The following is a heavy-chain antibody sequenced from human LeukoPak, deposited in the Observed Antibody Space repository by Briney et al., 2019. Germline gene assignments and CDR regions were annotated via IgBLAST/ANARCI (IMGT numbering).Heavy chain of an antibody. V-gene: IGHV3-20*04. J-gene: IGHJ4*02. CDR2: INWNGGST. CDR3: ASERYNWNYAFDY. D-gene: IGHD1-7*01. Sequence: GGSLRLSCAASGFTFDDYGMSWVRQAPGKGLEWVSGINWNGGSTGYADSVKGRFTVSRDNAKNSLYLQMNSLRAEDTAVYYCASERYNWNYAFDYWGQGILVTVSS. CDR1: GFTFDDYG.